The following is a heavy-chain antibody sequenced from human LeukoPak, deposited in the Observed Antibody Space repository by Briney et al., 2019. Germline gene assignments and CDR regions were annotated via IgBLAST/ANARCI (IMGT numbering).Heavy chain of an antibody. CDR2: ISWNSGSI. CDR1: GFTFDDYA. V-gene: IGHV3-9*01. J-gene: IGHJ6*02. D-gene: IGHD3-16*01. Sequence: PGRSLRLSCAASGFTFDDYAMHWVRQAPGKGLEGVAGISWNSGSIGYADSVKGRFTISRDNAKNSLYLQMNSLRAEDTALYYCASSPATLWGVDYYYGMDVWGQGTTVTVSS. CDR3: ASSPATLWGVDYYYGMDV.